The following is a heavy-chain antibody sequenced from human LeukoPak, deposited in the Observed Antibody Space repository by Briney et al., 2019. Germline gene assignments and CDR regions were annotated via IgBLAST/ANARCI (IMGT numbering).Heavy chain of an antibody. D-gene: IGHD3-10*01. CDR1: GGSFSGYY. Sequence: SETLSLTCAVYGGSFSGYYWSWIRQPPGKGLEWIGEINHSGSTNYNPSLKSRVTISVDTSKNQFSLKLSSVTAADTAVYYGARTPMVRGVRSFGYWGQGTLVTVSS. CDR3: ARTPMVRGVRSFGY. V-gene: IGHV4-34*01. CDR2: INHSGST. J-gene: IGHJ4*02.